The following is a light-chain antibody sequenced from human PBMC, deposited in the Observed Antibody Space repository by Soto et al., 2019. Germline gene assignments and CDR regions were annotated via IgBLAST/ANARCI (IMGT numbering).Light chain of an antibody. CDR2: EVS. V-gene: IGLV2-14*01. CDR1: SSDVGSYNY. J-gene: IGLJ1*01. Sequence: QSALTQPASVSGSPGQSITISCTGTSSDVGSYNYVSWYQLHPGKAPKLMIYEVSNRPSGVSNRFSGSKSGDTASLTISGLQAEDEADYYCSSYAGIYSYVLGTGTKVTVL. CDR3: SSYAGIYSYV.